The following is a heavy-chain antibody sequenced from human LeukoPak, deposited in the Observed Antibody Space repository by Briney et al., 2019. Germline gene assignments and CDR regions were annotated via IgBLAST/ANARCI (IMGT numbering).Heavy chain of an antibody. CDR3: ARTYCAAGTCYDTFDI. V-gene: IGHV4-59*01. CDR1: GGSIGNYY. D-gene: IGHD2-15*01. Sequence: SETLSLTCTASGGSIGNYYWGWIRQPPGKGLEWIAYIFHSGSTNYNPSLKSRVTIPLDTSKNQFSLRMNSVTAADTAVYYCARTYCAAGTCYDTFDIWGQGTLVTVSS. J-gene: IGHJ3*02. CDR2: IFHSGST.